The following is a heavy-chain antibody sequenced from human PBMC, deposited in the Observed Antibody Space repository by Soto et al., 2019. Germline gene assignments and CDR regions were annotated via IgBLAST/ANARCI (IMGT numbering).Heavy chain of an antibody. D-gene: IGHD3-10*01. CDR2: INHSGST. Sequence: PSETLSLTCAVYGGSFSGYYWSWIRQPPGKGLEWIGEINHSGSTNYNPSLKSRVTISVDTSKNQFPLKLSSVTAADTAVYYCARSRWYFGWGSYYPFDYWGQGTLVTVSS. V-gene: IGHV4-34*01. CDR3: ARSRWYFGWGSYYPFDY. J-gene: IGHJ4*02. CDR1: GGSFSGYY.